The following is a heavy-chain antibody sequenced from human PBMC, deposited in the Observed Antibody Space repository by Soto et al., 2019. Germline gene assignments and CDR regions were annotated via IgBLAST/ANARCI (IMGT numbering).Heavy chain of an antibody. J-gene: IGHJ3*02. D-gene: IGHD2-8*01. CDR2: VSAYNGNT. V-gene: IGHV1-18*01. CDR3: ARDFNSTRRCIDVFDI. Sequence: ASVKVSCKASGYSFINYDISWVRQAPGQGLEWMGWVSAYNGNTNYAQKFQGRVTMTTDTSTSTAYMELRSLRSDDTAVYFCARDFNSTRRCIDVFDIWGQGTMVTVSS. CDR1: GYSFINYD.